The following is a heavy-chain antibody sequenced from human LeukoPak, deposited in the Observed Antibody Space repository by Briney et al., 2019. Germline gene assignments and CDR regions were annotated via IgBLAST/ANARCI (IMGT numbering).Heavy chain of an antibody. D-gene: IGHD3-22*01. V-gene: IGHV4-59*11. CDR3: ERDVAATAYYRKPHWYFDL. CDR2: IYHSGSV. CDR1: GDPICRHL. J-gene: IGHJ2*01. Sequence: SETLSLTCSLSGDPICRHLGNWLRQPPGKGLEWIGYIYHSGSVNYNPSLKSRVTISVDTSKNQFSLKLRSVTPADTAVYHCERDVAATAYYRKPHWYFDLWGRGTLVTVSS.